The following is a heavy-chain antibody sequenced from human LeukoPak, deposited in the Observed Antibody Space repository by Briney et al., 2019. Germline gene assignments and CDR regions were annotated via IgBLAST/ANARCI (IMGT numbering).Heavy chain of an antibody. CDR3: AIDQKYSSSYFDP. CDR1: GSTYTGYY. D-gene: IGHD6-13*01. J-gene: IGHJ5*02. Sequence: ASVKVSCKASGSTYTGYYMHWVRQAPGQGLEWMGWINPNSGGTNYAQKFQGRVTMTRDTSISTAYMELSRLRSDDTAVYYCAIDQKYSSSYFDPWGQGTLVTVSS. CDR2: INPNSGGT. V-gene: IGHV1-2*02.